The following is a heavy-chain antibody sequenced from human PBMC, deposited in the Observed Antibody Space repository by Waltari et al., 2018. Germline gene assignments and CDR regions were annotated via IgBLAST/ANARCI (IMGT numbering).Heavy chain of an antibody. V-gene: IGHV3-9*01. Sequence: DVQLVESGGGLVQPGRSLRLSCAVSGFNFGYYAMHWVGRAPGKGLEWVSGISWNSDNIGYADSVKCRFTISRDNAKNSLYLQMNSLRPEDTALYYCAKGHSGSYGLKDWGQGTLVTVSS. CDR2: ISWNSDNI. CDR3: AKGHSGSYGLKD. J-gene: IGHJ4*02. D-gene: IGHD1-26*01. CDR1: GFNFGYYA.